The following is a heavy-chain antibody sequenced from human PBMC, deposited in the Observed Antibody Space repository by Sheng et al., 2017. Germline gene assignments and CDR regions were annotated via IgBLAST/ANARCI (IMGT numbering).Heavy chain of an antibody. CDR1: GITFSAYT. V-gene: IGHV3-21*01. D-gene: IGHD3-10*01. CDR3: ARDHYGSGSLYYFDL. J-gene: IGHJ4*02. Sequence: EAQLVESGGGLVKPGESLRLSCAASGITFSAYTMNWVRQAPGKGLEWVSSITTGSRGMYYADSVKGRFTISRDTAKNSLYLQMNSLRVEDTAVYYCARDHYGSGSLYYFDLWGQGTLVSVSS. CDR2: ITTGSRGM.